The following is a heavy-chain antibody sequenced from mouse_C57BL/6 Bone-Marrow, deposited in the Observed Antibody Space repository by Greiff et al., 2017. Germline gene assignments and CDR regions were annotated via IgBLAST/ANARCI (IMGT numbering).Heavy chain of an antibody. V-gene: IGHV1-47*01. Sequence: VQVVESGAELVKPGASVKMSCKASGYTFTTYPIEWMKQNHGKSLEWIGNFHPYNDDTKYNEKFKGKATLTVENSSITVYLELSRLTSDDSAVYYGTKCGNYGGYYCDYWGQGTTLTVSS. D-gene: IGHD2-10*02. CDR3: TKCGNYGGYYCDY. CDR1: GYTFTTYP. J-gene: IGHJ2*01. CDR2: FHPYNDDT.